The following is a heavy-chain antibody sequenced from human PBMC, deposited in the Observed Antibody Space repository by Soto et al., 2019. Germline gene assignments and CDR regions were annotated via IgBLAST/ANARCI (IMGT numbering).Heavy chain of an antibody. J-gene: IGHJ6*02. D-gene: IGHD3-16*01. V-gene: IGHV4-30-4*08. Sequence: QVQLQQSGPGLVKPSQTLSLTCTVSGGSISYEYYHWTWIRQSPGKGLEWIGYVHYSGSIMYNPSFKSRVTISVDTSKNQFSLHLSSVTAADTAVYFCVREYHGFDTEYYGLDVWGQGTTVTVSS. CDR1: GGSISYEYYH. CDR2: VHYSGSI. CDR3: VREYHGFDTEYYGLDV.